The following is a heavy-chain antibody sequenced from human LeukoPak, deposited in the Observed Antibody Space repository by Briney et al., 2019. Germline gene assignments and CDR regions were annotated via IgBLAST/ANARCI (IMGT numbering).Heavy chain of an antibody. V-gene: IGHV4-39*02. CDR3: ARDITVRSTGSSRSD. CDR2: LYYSGNT. Sequence: SATVYLTCTVSGCSISSCSYYWGWMRKPPGKEREGCGSLYYSGNTYYTPSLKSRVTISVDTSKSQFYLKLSSVRAADTAVYYCARDITVRSTGSSRSDWGQGTLVTASS. CDR1: GCSISSCSYY. J-gene: IGHJ4*02. D-gene: IGHD2-2*01.